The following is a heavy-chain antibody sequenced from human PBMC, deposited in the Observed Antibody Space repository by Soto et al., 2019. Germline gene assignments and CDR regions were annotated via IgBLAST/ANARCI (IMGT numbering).Heavy chain of an antibody. CDR3: ARDSDDSSGYYGSVFDY. CDR2: VHKSGRT. J-gene: IGHJ4*02. CDR1: ADSISTYY. V-gene: IGHV4-59*01. Sequence: SETLSLTCTVSADSISTYYWSWIRQSPRKGLEWIGYVHKSGRTNYNPSLKSRVTISIDTSKNQFSLKLSSVTAADTAVYYCARDSDDSSGYYGSVFDYWGQGTLVTVSS. D-gene: IGHD3-22*01.